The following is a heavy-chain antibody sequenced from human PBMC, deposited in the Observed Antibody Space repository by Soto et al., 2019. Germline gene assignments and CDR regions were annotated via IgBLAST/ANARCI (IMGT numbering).Heavy chain of an antibody. J-gene: IGHJ4*02. D-gene: IGHD2-21*02. CDR2: IYRSGST. Sequence: PSETLSLTCAVSGGSISSGGYSWSWIRQPPGKGLEWTGYIYRSGSTYYNPSLKSRVTISVDRSKNQFSLKLSSVTAADTAVYYCARGDNFDYWGQGTLVTVSS. V-gene: IGHV4-30-2*01. CDR3: ARGDNFDY. CDR1: GGSISSGGYS.